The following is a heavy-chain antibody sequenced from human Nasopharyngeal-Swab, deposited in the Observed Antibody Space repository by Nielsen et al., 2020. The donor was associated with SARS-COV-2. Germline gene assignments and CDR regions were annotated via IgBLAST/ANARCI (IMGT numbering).Heavy chain of an antibody. Sequence: RQAPGKGLEWIGSIYYSGSTYYNPSLKSRVTISVDTSKNQFSLKLSSVTAADTAVYYCASPGVGATTFDCWGQGTQVTVSS. V-gene: IGHV4-39*01. J-gene: IGHJ4*02. D-gene: IGHD1-26*01. CDR3: ASPGVGATTFDC. CDR2: IYYSGST.